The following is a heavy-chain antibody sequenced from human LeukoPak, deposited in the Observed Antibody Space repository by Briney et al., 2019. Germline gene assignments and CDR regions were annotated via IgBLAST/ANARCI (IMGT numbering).Heavy chain of an antibody. J-gene: IGHJ5*02. CDR1: GASISSNNYY. CDR3: ARLKKDIVLLVYAPFDP. D-gene: IGHD2-8*01. V-gene: IGHV4-39*01. Sequence: SESLSLTCTVSGASISSNNYYWGWIRQPPGKGLAWIGNIYYSGSTYYNPSLKSRVTISVDRSKTQYSLKLSPETAADTPVYYCARLKKDIVLLVYAPFDPWGQGTLVTVSS. CDR2: IYYSGST.